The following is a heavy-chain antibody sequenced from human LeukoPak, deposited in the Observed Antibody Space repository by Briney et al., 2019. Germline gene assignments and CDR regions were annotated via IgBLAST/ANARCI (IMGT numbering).Heavy chain of an antibody. CDR2: INHSGST. Sequence: SETLSLTCAVYGGSLSGYYWSWIRQPPGKGLEWIGEINHSGSTNYNPSLKSRVTISVDTSKNQFSLKLSSVTAADTAVYYCARGSSTDLDYWGQGTLVTVSS. CDR1: GGSLSGYY. J-gene: IGHJ4*02. V-gene: IGHV4-34*01. CDR3: ARGSSTDLDY.